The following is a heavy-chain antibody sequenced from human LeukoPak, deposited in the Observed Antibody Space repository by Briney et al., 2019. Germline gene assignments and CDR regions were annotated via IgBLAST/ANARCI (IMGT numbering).Heavy chain of an antibody. V-gene: IGHV3-7*01. CDR2: INQDGSEK. CDR3: ARDGGVSGYDLLDY. J-gene: IGHJ4*02. D-gene: IGHD5-12*01. Sequence: AGGSLRLSCAASGFTFSSFWMTWVRQAPGKGLEWVANINQDGSEKYYVDSVKGRFTISRDNAKNSVYLQMNSLRAVDTAVYYCARDGGVSGYDLLDYWGQGTLVTVSS. CDR1: GFTFSSFW.